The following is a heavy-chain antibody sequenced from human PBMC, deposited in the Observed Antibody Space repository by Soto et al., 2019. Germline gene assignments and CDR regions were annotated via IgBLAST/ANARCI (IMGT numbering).Heavy chain of an antibody. J-gene: IGHJ4*02. D-gene: IGHD2-15*01. Sequence: EGSLRLSCVGSGFTFSSYAMSWVRQAPGKGLEWVSAISGTGGSTFYADSVKGRFTISRENSKNTLYLQMNSLRVDDTAVYYCAKIWVAATDDDYWGQGTMVTVSS. V-gene: IGHV3-23*01. CDR2: ISGTGGST. CDR1: GFTFSSYA. CDR3: AKIWVAATDDDY.